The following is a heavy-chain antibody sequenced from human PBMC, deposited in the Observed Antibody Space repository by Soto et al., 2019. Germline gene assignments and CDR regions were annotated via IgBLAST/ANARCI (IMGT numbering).Heavy chain of an antibody. CDR3: ARVRYYYGSGSPDV. J-gene: IGHJ6*02. CDR1: GGSFSGYY. CDR2: INHSGST. Sequence: QVQLQQWGAGLLKPSETLSLTCAVYGGSFSGYYWSWIRQPPGKGLEWIGEINHSGSTNYNPSLKSRVTISVDTSNNQFSLKLGSVTAADTAVYYCARVRYYYGSGSPDVWGQGTTVTVSS. D-gene: IGHD3-10*01. V-gene: IGHV4-34*01.